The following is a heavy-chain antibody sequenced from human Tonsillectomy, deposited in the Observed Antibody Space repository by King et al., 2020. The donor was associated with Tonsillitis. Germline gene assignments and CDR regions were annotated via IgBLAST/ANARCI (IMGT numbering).Heavy chain of an antibody. CDR3: ARGGYTYAYRNDAFDI. D-gene: IGHD3-16*01. V-gene: IGHV4-34*01. J-gene: IGHJ3*02. Sequence: VQLQQWGAGLLKPSETLSLTCAVYGGSFSGYYWSWIRQSPGKGLEWIGEINHSGSTNYNPSLKSQVTISVDTSKNHFSLKQSSVTAADTAVYYCARGGYTYAYRNDAFDIWGQGTMVTVSS. CDR1: GGSFSGYY. CDR2: INHSGST.